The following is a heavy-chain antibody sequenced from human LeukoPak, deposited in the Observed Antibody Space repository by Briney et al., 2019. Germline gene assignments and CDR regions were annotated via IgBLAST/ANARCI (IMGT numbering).Heavy chain of an antibody. CDR3: ARDANWGSPLYYFDY. D-gene: IGHD7-27*01. CDR1: GFTFSSYA. CDR2: ISSNGGST. J-gene: IGHJ4*02. V-gene: IGHV3-64*01. Sequence: GGSLRLSCAASGFTFSSYAMHWIRQAPGKGLEYVSAISSNGGSTYYANSVKGRFTISRDNSKNTLYLQMGSLRAEDMAVYYCARDANWGSPLYYFDYWGQGTLVTVSS.